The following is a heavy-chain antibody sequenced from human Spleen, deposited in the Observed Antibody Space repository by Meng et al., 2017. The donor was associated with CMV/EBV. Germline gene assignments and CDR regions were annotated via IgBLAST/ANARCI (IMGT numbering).Heavy chain of an antibody. D-gene: IGHD4-17*01. CDR1: GYTFTGYY. CDR3: ARTSTVTTYGMDV. Sequence: SVKVSCKASGYTFTGYYMHWVRQAPGQGLEWMGWINPNSGGTNYAQKFQGRVTMTRDTSISTAYMELSRLRSDDTAVYYCARTSTVTTYGMDVWGQGTTVTVSS. J-gene: IGHJ6*02. V-gene: IGHV1-2*02. CDR2: INPNSGGT.